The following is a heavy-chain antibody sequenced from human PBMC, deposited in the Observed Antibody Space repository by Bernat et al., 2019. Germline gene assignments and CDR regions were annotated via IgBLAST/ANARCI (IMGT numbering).Heavy chain of an antibody. CDR1: GFTFSSYD. CDR2: IGTAGDT. J-gene: IGHJ5*02. V-gene: IGHV3-13*04. Sequence: EVQLVESGGGLVQPGGSLRLSCAASGFTFSSYDMHWVRQATGKGLEWVSAIGTAGDTYYPGSVKGRFTISRENAKNSLYLQMNSLRAGDTAVYYCARESGYCSGGSCYSWFDPWGQGTLVTVS. D-gene: IGHD2-15*01. CDR3: ARESGYCSGGSCYSWFDP.